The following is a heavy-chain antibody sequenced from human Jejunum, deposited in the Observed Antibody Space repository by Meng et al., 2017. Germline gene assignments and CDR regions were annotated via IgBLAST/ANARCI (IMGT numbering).Heavy chain of an antibody. CDR2: INTSVGYT. J-gene: IGHJ4*02. CDR3: ARASRVLGGFDY. V-gene: IGHV1-46*01. D-gene: IGHD3-16*01. CDR1: GYTFTNYY. Sequence: QVQLLQSGAEVKKPGASVKVSCKASGYTFTNYYMHWVRQAPGQGLEWMGIINTSVGYTSHAQKFQGRVTMTRDTSTSTVHMEVSSLRSADTAVYYCARASRVLGGFDYWGQGTLVTVSS.